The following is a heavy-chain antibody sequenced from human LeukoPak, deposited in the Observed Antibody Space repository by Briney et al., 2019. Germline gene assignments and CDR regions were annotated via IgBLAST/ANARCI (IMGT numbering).Heavy chain of an antibody. CDR2: IYYSGST. J-gene: IGHJ4*02. CDR1: GGSISSSSYY. Sequence: PSETLSLTCTVSGGSISSSSYYWGWIRQPPGKGLEWIGSIYYSGSTYYNPSLKSRVTISVDTSKNQFSLKLSSVTAADTAVYYCARALHRWFGELFIDYWGQGTLVTVSS. D-gene: IGHD3-10*01. V-gene: IGHV4-39*07. CDR3: ARALHRWFGELFIDY.